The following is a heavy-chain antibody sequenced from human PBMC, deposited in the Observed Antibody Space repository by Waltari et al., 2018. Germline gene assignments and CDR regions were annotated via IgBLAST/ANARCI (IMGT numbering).Heavy chain of an antibody. D-gene: IGHD1-26*01. J-gene: IGHJ4*02. CDR1: GFSFSNSA. CDR2: IVVANGNT. CDR3: VAAGISGSYYAFDY. Sequence: QIQMAQSGPEVKKPGTSVKVSCKASGFSFSNSAVQWVRQARGQRLEWIGGIVVANGNTNYAQKFQERITIARDTSTRTAYMELSSLTSEDTAIYYCVAAGISGSYYAFDYWAQGALVTVSS. V-gene: IGHV1-58*01.